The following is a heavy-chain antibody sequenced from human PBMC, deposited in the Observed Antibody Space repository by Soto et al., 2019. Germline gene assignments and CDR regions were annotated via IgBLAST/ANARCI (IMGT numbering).Heavy chain of an antibody. CDR3: GKERRGSGWFVCSY. Sequence: GGSLRLSCSASGFIFRRYWMAWVRQAPGKGLEWVATIKLDGREKNYLDSVQGRFTISRDDAENSMSLQMSSLRGEDTAVYYCGKERRGSGWFVCSYWGQGILVTVSS. CDR1: GFIFRRYW. D-gene: IGHD6-19*01. CDR2: IKLDGREK. V-gene: IGHV3-7*01. J-gene: IGHJ4*02.